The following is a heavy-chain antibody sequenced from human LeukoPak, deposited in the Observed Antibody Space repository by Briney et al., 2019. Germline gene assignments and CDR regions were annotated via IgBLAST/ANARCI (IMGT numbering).Heavy chain of an antibody. J-gene: IGHJ4*02. Sequence: GESLKISCKGSGYSFTSYWISWVRQMPGKGLEWMERIDPSDSYTNYSPSFQGHVTISADKSISTAYLQWSSLKASDTAMYYCARARVYSTSSAPKGFDFWGQGALVTVSS. CDR1: GYSFTSYW. CDR3: ARARVYSTSSAPKGFDF. D-gene: IGHD6-6*01. CDR2: IDPSDSYT. V-gene: IGHV5-10-1*01.